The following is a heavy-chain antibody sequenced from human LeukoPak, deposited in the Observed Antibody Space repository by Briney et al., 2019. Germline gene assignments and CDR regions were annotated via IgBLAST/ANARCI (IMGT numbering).Heavy chain of an antibody. Sequence: GESLKISCKGSGYSFSNDWIGWVRQMPGKGLEWMGIIYPGDSDTRYSPSFQGQVTISADKSISTAYLQWSSLGASDTAIYYCARRGCNGGSCYPYWGQGTLVTVS. V-gene: IGHV5-51*01. CDR2: IYPGDSDT. J-gene: IGHJ4*02. CDR3: ARRGCNGGSCYPY. D-gene: IGHD2-15*01. CDR1: GYSFSNDW.